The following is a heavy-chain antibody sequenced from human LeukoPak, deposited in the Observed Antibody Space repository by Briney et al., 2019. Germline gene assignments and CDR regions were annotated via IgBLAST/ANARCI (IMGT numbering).Heavy chain of an antibody. CDR2: ISGSGTNT. CDR3: AKDTAVILTAPFDS. Sequence: GGSLRLSCAASEFTFSSYTMNWVRQAPGKGLEWVSAISGSGTNTYYAGSVRGRFTISRDNSNNRLYLQMNSVRAEDTAMYFCAKDTAVILTAPFDSWGQGTLVTVSS. V-gene: IGHV3-23*01. CDR1: EFTFSSYT. J-gene: IGHJ4*02. D-gene: IGHD2-21*01.